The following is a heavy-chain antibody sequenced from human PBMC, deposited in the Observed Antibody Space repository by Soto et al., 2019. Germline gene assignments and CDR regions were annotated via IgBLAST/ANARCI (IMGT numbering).Heavy chain of an antibody. Sequence: QVQLVQSGDEVKKTGASVKVSCKTSGYTFTSYGISWVRQAPGQVLEWMGRISTAHIDVGYAQKLQGRDTMPTDTSTSTAYMELRSLTSDDTAVYYCARALAYIREFWGQGTLLTVSP. V-gene: IGHV1-18*01. CDR2: ISTAHIDV. J-gene: IGHJ4*02. D-gene: IGHD3-10*01. CDR3: ARALAYIREF. CDR1: GYTFTSYG.